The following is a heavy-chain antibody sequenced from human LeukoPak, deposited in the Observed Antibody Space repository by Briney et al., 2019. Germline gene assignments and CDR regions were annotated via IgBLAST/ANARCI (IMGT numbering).Heavy chain of an antibody. Sequence: SETLSLTCTVSGGSISSGGYYWSWIRQHPGKGLEWIGYIYYSGSTYYNPSLKSRVTISVDTSKNQFSLKPSSVTAADTAVYYCARDSGTRSGWFDPWGQGTLVTVSS. J-gene: IGHJ5*02. CDR2: IYYSGST. CDR3: ARDSGTRSGWFDP. V-gene: IGHV4-31*03. CDR1: GGSISSGGYY. D-gene: IGHD1-1*01.